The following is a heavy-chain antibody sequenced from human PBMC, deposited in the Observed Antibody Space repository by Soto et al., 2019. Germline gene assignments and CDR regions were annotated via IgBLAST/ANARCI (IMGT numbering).Heavy chain of an antibody. Sequence: PGESLKISGKGSRYSFTSYWIDWVRQMPGKALEWMGIIYPGDSDTRYSPSFQGQVTSSADKSISTASLRLSSVKPSDPAMYYCPRCERSWSFRHQIYYELDVWGQGPTVDVSS. CDR1: RYSFTSYW. CDR2: IYPGDSDT. D-gene: IGHD3-9*01. J-gene: IGHJ6*01. CDR3: PRCERSWSFRHQIYYELDV. V-gene: IGHV5-51*01.